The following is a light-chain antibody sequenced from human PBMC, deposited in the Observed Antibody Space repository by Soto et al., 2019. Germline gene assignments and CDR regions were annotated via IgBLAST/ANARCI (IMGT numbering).Light chain of an antibody. V-gene: IGKV3D-20*02. Sequence: EIVLTQSPSTLYLSSGERATLSCRASHSVTSSYLAWYQQRPGQAPRFLMYGASSRATGIPDRFSGSGSGTDFTLTISSLEPEDSAVYYCQQRHMWPITFGHGTRLEIK. CDR3: QQRHMWPIT. CDR2: GAS. CDR1: HSVTSSY. J-gene: IGKJ5*01.